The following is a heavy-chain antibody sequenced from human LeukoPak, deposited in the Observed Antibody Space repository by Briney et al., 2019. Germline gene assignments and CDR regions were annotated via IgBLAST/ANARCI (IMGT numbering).Heavy chain of an antibody. V-gene: IGHV3-74*01. Sequence: PGGSLRLSCAASGFTFSTFWMHWVRQVPGKGLVWVSRINSDGSSTDYADSVKGRFTISRDNSKNTLYLQMNSLRVEDTAVYYCAKIAETSGSYGQGYDYWGQGTLVTVSS. CDR1: GFTFSTFW. D-gene: IGHD1-26*01. J-gene: IGHJ4*02. CDR3: AKIAETSGSYGQGYDY. CDR2: INSDGSST.